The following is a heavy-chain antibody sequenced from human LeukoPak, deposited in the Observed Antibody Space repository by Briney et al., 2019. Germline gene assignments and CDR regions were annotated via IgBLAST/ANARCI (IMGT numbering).Heavy chain of an antibody. J-gene: IGHJ4*02. D-gene: IGHD6-19*01. CDR3: ARVRSSGWPSYYFDY. CDR1: GYTFTGYY. Sequence: ASVKVSCKASGYTFTGYYMHWVRQAPGKGLEWMGWINPNSGGTNYAQKFQGRVTMTRDTSISTAYMELSRLRSSDTAVYYCARVRSSGWPSYYFDYWGQGTLVTVSS. V-gene: IGHV1-2*02. CDR2: INPNSGGT.